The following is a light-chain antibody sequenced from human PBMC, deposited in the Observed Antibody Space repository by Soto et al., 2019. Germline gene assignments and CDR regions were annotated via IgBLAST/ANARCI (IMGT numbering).Light chain of an antibody. V-gene: IGKV1-39*01. CDR2: ASL. Sequence: DFQMTQSPSSLSASVGDRVTITCRARQTIRGYLNWYQQRPGKAPKLLIYASLNLQSGVPPRFSGSASGTDFTLTISTLQPKDFPTDYYQQAHSVPITSGQGTRLDIK. CDR1: QTIRGY. CDR3: QQAHSVPIT. J-gene: IGKJ5*01.